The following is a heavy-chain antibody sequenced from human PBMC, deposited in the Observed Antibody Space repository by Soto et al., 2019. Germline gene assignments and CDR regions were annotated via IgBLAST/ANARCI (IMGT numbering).Heavy chain of an antibody. CDR2: INPATGAA. V-gene: IGHV1-2*02. Sequence: QLHLMQSGAVVKKPGASVTVSCSASGYPVTAYYMHWVRQAPGRGLEWMGGINPATGAAKYTQTFQGRVTMARDTSTGTVFMELSGLTSEDTAVFYCARGGGVGVAGSAAFDMWGQGTLVTVSS. CDR3: ARGGGVGVAGSAAFDM. CDR1: GYPVTAYY. D-gene: IGHD3-3*01. J-gene: IGHJ3*02.